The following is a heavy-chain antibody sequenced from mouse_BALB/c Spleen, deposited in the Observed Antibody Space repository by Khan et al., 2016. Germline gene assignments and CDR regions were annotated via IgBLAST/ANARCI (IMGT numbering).Heavy chain of an antibody. V-gene: IGHV1S29*02. Sequence: VQLQQPGPELVKPGASVKISCKASGYTFTDYNMHWVKQSHGKSLEWIGYIFPYNGGAGYNQKFKNKATLTVGNSSSTAYMELRTLTSEDSAVYYCARRGNSGYYYAVDYWGQGTSVTVSS. CDR3: ARRGNSGYYYAVDY. J-gene: IGHJ4*01. CDR2: IFPYNGGA. CDR1: GYTFTDYN. D-gene: IGHD2-1*01.